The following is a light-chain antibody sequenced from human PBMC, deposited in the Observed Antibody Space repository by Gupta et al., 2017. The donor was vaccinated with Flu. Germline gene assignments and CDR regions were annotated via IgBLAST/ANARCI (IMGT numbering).Light chain of an antibody. CDR2: GAS. V-gene: IGKV1-9*01. J-gene: IGKJ3*01. CDR3: QQLNSYPRT. CDR1: QGISSL. Sequence: PSFLSPSVGDRVTITCRASQGISSLLTWYQQKPGKAPKLLIYGASTLHSGAPSRFSGSGSGTEFTLTISSLQPEDFATYYCQQLNSYPRTFGPGTKVDVK.